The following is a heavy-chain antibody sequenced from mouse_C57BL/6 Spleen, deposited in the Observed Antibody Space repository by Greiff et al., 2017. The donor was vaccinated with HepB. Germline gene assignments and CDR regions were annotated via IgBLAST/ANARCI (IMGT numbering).Heavy chain of an antibody. CDR3: ARDSNYVRAMDY. V-gene: IGHV5-4*01. CDR2: ISDGGSYT. J-gene: IGHJ4*01. CDR1: GFTFSSYA. Sequence: EVKLVDSGGGLVKPGGSLKLSCAASGFTFSSYAMSWVRQTPEKRLEWVATISDGGSYTYYPDNVKGRFTISRDNAKNNLYLQMSHLKSEDTAMYYCARDSNYVRAMDYWGQGTSVTVSS. D-gene: IGHD2-5*01.